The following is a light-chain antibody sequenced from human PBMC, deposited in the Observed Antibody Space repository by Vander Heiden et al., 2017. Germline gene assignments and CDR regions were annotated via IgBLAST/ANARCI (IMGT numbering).Light chain of an antibody. CDR2: WES. CDR1: QGVLNSSNSKNY. V-gene: IGKV4-1*01. J-gene: IGKJ2*01. Sequence: DIVMTQSPGSLTVSLGERATITCKSSQGVLNSSNSKNYLAGYQHKPGQPPKLLIYWESTRESGVPERLSGGGCCAYFTLTSSSLQAEDVAVYECQQQYSNLPYTFGHGTKLEIK. CDR3: QQQYSNLPYT.